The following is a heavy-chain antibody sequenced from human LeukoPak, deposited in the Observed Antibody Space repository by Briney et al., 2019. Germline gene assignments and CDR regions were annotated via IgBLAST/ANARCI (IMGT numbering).Heavy chain of an antibody. CDR2: IRRGANSYTT. CDR3: SRDGGEGGNSAFDI. D-gene: IGHD3-16*01. V-gene: IGHV3-72*01. CDR1: GFTFSDYI. Sequence: GGSLRLSCAASGFTFSDYILDWVRQAPGKGLEWVGRIRRGANSYTTEYAASVKGRFTISRDDSKNSLYLHMNSLKAEDTAVYHCSRDGGEGGNSAFDIWGQGTMVTVSS. J-gene: IGHJ3*02.